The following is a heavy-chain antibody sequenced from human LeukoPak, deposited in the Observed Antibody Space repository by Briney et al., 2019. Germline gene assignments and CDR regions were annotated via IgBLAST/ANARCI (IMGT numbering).Heavy chain of an antibody. J-gene: IGHJ3*02. Sequence: GGSLRLSCAASGFTFSNAWMSWVRQAPGKGLEWVGRIKSKTDGGTTDYAAPVKGRFTISRDDSRNTLYLQMNSLKTEDTAVYYCTTDARYCSGGSCDDAFDIWGQGTMVTVSS. V-gene: IGHV3-15*01. D-gene: IGHD2-15*01. CDR2: IKSKTDGGTT. CDR3: TTDARYCSGGSCDDAFDI. CDR1: GFTFSNAW.